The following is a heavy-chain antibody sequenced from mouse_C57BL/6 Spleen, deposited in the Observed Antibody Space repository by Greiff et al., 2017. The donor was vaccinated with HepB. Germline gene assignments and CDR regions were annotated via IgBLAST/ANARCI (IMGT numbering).Heavy chain of an antibody. V-gene: IGHV3-1*01. CDR1: GYSITSGYD. CDR3: ARGGGSSSREAWFAY. D-gene: IGHD1-1*01. J-gene: IGHJ3*01. CDR2: ISYSGST. Sequence: EVQLQQSGPGMVKPSQSLSLTCTVTGYSITSGYDWHWIRHFPGNKLEWMGYISYSGSTNYNPSLKSRISITHDTSKNHFFLKLNSVTTEDTATYYCARGGGSSSREAWFAYWGQGTLVTVSA.